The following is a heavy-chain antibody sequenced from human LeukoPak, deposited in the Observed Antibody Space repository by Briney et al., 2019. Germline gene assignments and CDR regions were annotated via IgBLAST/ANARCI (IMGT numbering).Heavy chain of an antibody. D-gene: IGHD6-6*01. CDR1: GFTFSTYW. V-gene: IGHV3-7*01. CDR3: ARGGAARPDY. Sequence: GGSLRLSCVASGFTFSTYWMSWVRQAPGKGLEWVANIQEDGGDEYYVDSVEGRFTISRDNAKNSLYLQMNSLRAEDTAVYYCARGGAARPDYWGQGTLVTVSS. J-gene: IGHJ4*02. CDR2: IQEDGGDE.